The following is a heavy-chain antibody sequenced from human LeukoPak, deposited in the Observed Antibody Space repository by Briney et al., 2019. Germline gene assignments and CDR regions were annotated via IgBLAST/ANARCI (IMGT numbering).Heavy chain of an antibody. CDR1: EGTFSIYA. D-gene: IGHD4-17*01. Sequence: ASVTVSCTASEGTFSIYAISWVRQAPGQGLEWMGGIIPIFGTANYAQKFQGRVTITADESTSTAYMELSSLRSEDTAVYYCARDEPSRAYGDYNPFDYWGQGTLVTVSS. J-gene: IGHJ4*02. CDR2: IIPIFGTA. V-gene: IGHV1-69*13. CDR3: ARDEPSRAYGDYNPFDY.